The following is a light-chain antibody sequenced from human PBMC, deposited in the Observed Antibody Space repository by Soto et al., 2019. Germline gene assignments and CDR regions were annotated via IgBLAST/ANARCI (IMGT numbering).Light chain of an antibody. V-gene: IGLV2-11*01. CDR2: DVN. CDR1: DVGGYNY. CDR3: CSYAGSYTYV. J-gene: IGLJ1*01. Sequence: ALPQPRSVSGSPGQSVTISCSDVGGYNYVSWYQQHPGKAPKLIIYDVNKRPSGVPDRFSGSQSGNTASLTISGLQAEDEADYHCCSYAGSYTYVFGTGTKLTVL.